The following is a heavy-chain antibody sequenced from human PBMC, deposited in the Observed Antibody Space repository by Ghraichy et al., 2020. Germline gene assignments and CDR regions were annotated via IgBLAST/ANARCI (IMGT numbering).Heavy chain of an antibody. J-gene: IGHJ6*02. CDR3: AKDNAGSYFSYYYGMDV. Sequence: GGSLRLSCAAYGFTFSSYAMSWVRQAPGKGLEWVSAISGSGVRTYYADSVKGRFTISRDNSKNTLYLEMNSLRAEDTAVYYCAKDNAGSYFSYYYGMDVWGQGTTVTVSS. D-gene: IGHD3-10*01. CDR2: ISGSGVRT. CDR1: GFTFSSYA. V-gene: IGHV3-23*01.